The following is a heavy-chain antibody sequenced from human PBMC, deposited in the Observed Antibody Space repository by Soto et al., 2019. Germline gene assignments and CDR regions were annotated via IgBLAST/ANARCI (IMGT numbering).Heavy chain of an antibody. D-gene: IGHD1-7*01. Sequence: SGGSRRLSCAASGFTLRSHGMRWVRQAPGEGLEWVSAISQSAGGNTYYADSVKGRFTISRDDSKNTLYLQMDSLRPEDTAQYYCAGWNYDYWGHGTQVTVSS. CDR3: AGWNYDY. V-gene: IGHV3-23*01. CDR2: ISQSAGGNT. CDR1: GFTLRSHG. J-gene: IGHJ4*01.